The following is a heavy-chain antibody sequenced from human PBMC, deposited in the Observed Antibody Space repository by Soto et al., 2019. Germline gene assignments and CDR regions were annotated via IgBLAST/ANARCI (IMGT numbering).Heavy chain of an antibody. V-gene: IGHV1-69*01. D-gene: IGHD6-13*01. CDR1: GGTFSSYA. J-gene: IGHJ4*02. CDR3: ARDIVDGPYRSSWSGLFDY. CDR2: IIPIFGTA. Sequence: QVQLVQSGAEVKKPGSSVKVSCKASGGTFSSYAISWVRQAPGQGLEWMGGIIPIFGTANYAQKFQGRVTITADEATSTAYMELSSVGSEDTAVYYGARDIVDGPYRSSWSGLFDYRGQGTLVTVSS.